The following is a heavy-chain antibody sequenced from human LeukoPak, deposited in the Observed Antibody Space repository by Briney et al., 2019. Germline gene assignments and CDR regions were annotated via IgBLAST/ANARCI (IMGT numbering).Heavy chain of an antibody. Sequence: ASVTVSCKASGYTFTSYYIHWVRQAPGQGLEWMGLINPSGGSTSYAQKFQGRVTMTRDMSTSTVYMELSSLRSEDTAVYYCASSDSSSWSFDYWGQGTLVTVSS. V-gene: IGHV1-46*01. D-gene: IGHD6-13*01. CDR1: GYTFTSYY. J-gene: IGHJ4*02. CDR3: ASSDSSSWSFDY. CDR2: INPSGGST.